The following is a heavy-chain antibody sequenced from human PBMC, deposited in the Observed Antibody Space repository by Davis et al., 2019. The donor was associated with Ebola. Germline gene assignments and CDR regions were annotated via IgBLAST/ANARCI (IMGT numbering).Heavy chain of an antibody. CDR3: AKGLLQSLYGMDV. V-gene: IGHV3-30*18. D-gene: IGHD6-19*01. Sequence: GESLKISCAASGFTFSNYGMHWVRQAPGKGLEWVAVISYDGSDKYYAESVKGRFTISRDNSKNMLYLQMNSLRAEDTAVYYCAKGLLQSLYGMDVWGQETTVTVSS. CDR1: GFTFSNYG. CDR2: ISYDGSDK. J-gene: IGHJ6*02.